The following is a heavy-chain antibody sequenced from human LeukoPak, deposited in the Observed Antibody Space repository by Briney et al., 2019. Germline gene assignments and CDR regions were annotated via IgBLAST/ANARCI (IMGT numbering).Heavy chain of an antibody. CDR2: IYSGGST. Sequence: GGSLRLSCAASGFTVSSNYMSWVRQAPGKGLEWVSVIYSGGSTYYADSVKGRFTISRDNSKNTLYLQMNSLRAEDTAVYYCARVIAAAEIDYWGQGTLATVSS. CDR1: GFTVSSNY. D-gene: IGHD6-13*01. CDR3: ARVIAAAEIDY. J-gene: IGHJ4*02. V-gene: IGHV3-66*02.